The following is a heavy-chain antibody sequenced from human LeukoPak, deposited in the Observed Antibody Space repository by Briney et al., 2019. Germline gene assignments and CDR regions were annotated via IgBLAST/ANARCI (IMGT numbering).Heavy chain of an antibody. J-gene: IGHJ4*02. Sequence: KPGGSLRLSCAASGFTFSDYYMSWIRQAPGRGLEWVSYISSSSSYTNYADSVKGRFTISRDNAKNSLYLQMNSLRAEDTAVYYCARGNYDILTGLDYWGQGTLVTVSS. CDR3: ARGNYDILTGLDY. CDR1: GFTFSDYY. CDR2: ISSSSSYT. V-gene: IGHV3-11*06. D-gene: IGHD3-9*01.